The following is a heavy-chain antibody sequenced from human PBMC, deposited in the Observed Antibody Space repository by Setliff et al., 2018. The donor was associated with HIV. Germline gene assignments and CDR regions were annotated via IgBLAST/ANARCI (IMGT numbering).Heavy chain of an antibody. J-gene: IGHJ6*02. CDR3: ARDVEHMMDV. CDR2: ISTYSDET. Sequence: ASVKVSCKTSGYTFTNYGLSWVRQAPGQGLEWMGWISTYSDETSYAQKLQGRVTMTTDTSTSTAYMELRRLRFDDTAVYYCARDVEHMMDVWGQGTTVTVSS. V-gene: IGHV1-18*01. CDR1: GYTFTNYG.